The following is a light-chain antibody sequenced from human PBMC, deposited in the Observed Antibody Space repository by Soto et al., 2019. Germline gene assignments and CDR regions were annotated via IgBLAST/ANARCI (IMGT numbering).Light chain of an antibody. CDR2: KTS. Sequence: DIPMTQSPSTLSASLGDTVTITCRASQGISSWLAWYKQKPGKAPNLLIYKTSTSENGVPSRFSGAGSGTEFTLTISSLQPDDFATYYCQQYNSYPWTFGQGTKVEIK. V-gene: IGKV1-5*03. CDR3: QQYNSYPWT. J-gene: IGKJ1*01. CDR1: QGISSW.